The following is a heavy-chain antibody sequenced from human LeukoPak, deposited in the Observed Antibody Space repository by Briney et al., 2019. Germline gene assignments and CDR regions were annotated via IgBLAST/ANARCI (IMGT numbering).Heavy chain of an antibody. D-gene: IGHD5-24*01. CDR1: GGSISSYY. J-gene: IGHJ4*02. V-gene: IGHV4-4*07. Sequence: PSETLSLTCTVSGGSISSYYWSWIRQPAGKGLEWIGRIYTSGSTNYNPSLKSRVTMSVDTSKNQFSLKLSSVTAADTAVYYCARGSRRDGYNYPFDYWGQGTLVTVSS. CDR2: IYTSGST. CDR3: ARGSRRDGYNYPFDY.